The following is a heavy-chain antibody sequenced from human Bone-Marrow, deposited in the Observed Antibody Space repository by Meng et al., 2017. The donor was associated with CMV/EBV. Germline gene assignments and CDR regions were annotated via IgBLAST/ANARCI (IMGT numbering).Heavy chain of an antibody. Sequence: GESLKISCRASEFVFSGYWMSWVRQAPGKGLEWVSSISSSSSYIYYADSVKGRFTISRDNAKNSLYLQMNSLRAEDTAVYYCARSTAVVSFDDWGQGTRVTVSS. D-gene: IGHD5-18*01. J-gene: IGHJ4*02. CDR3: ARSTAVVSFDD. CDR1: EFVFSGYW. CDR2: ISSSSSYI. V-gene: IGHV3-21*01.